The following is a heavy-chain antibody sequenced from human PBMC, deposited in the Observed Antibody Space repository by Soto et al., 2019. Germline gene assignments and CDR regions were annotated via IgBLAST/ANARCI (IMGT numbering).Heavy chain of an antibody. J-gene: IGHJ3*02. CDR2: IYTSGST. V-gene: IGHV4-4*07. Sequence: QVQLQESGPGLVKPSETLSLTCTVSGGSISSYYWSWIRQPAGKGLEWIGRIYTSGSTNYNPSLKSRVTLSKDTSENQFSLRLNSMAPADTAVYYCARGSDAYGFDIWGQGTRVTVAS. CDR3: ARGSDAYGFDI. CDR1: GGSISSYY. D-gene: IGHD2-2*01.